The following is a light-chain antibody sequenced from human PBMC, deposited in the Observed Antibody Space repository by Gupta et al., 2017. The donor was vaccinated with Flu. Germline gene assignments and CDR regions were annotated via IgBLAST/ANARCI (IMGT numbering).Light chain of an antibody. J-gene: IGKJ1*01. V-gene: IGKV4-1*01. Sequence: DIVMTQSPDSLAVSLGERATINCMSSRSVLYNSNNKNYLAWYQQKPGQPPKLLIYWASTRESGVPDRFSGSGSGTDFTLTISSLQAEDVAVYYCQQYYATASWTFGQGTKVEIK. CDR1: RSVLYNSNNKNY. CDR3: QQYYATASWT. CDR2: WAS.